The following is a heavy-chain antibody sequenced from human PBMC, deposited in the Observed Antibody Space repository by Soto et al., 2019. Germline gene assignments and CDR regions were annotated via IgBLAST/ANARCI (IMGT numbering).Heavy chain of an antibody. CDR1: GYTFSSYF. CDR3: ARDLPPVDY. CDR2: ISASNGNT. V-gene: IGHV1-18*01. Sequence: QVQLVQSGAEVKKPGASVKVSCKASGYTFSSYFISWVRQAPGQGLEWMGWISASNGNTNHAQNLQGRVTMTTDTSTCTSYMELRSLRSDDTSVYYCARDLPPVDYWGQSTLVTVSS. J-gene: IGHJ4*02.